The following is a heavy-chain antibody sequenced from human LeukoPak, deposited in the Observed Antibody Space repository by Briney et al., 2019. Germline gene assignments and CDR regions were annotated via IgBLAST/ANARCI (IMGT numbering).Heavy chain of an antibody. CDR3: TKDPPLTGGVYSAY. V-gene: IGHV3-15*07. CDR2: IKSKVDGGTV. J-gene: IGHJ4*02. CDR1: GLIFSDAW. Sequence: GGSLRLSCVASGLIFSDAWMNWVRQAPGKGLEWVGRIKSKVDGGTVDYAAPVKGRFTISRDDSKSTLYLQLNSLKTEDSAVYYCTKDPPLTGGVYSAYWGQGTLVTVSS. D-gene: IGHD7-27*01.